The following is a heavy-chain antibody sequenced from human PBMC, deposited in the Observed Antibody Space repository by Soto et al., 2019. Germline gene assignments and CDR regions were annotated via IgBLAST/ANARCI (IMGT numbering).Heavy chain of an antibody. CDR1: GFTFSSYA. CDR3: ANFQPVVPVRYDYYVMDV. J-gene: IGHJ6*02. CDR2: ISGSGGST. D-gene: IGHD2-2*01. V-gene: IGHV3-23*01. Sequence: GGSLRLSCAASGFTFSSYAMSWVRQAPGKGLEWVSAISGSGGSTYYADSVKGRVTISRDNSKNTLYLQMNSLSAEDTAVYYCANFQPVVPVRYDYYVMDVWGQGTTVTVSS.